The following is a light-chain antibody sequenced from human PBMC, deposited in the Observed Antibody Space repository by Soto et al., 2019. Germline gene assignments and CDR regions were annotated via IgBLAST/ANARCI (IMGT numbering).Light chain of an antibody. Sequence: QSVLTQPASVSGSPGQSITISCTGTGSDVGGYNYVSWYQQHPGKAPKLMIYEVSNRPSGVSNRFSGSKSGNTASLTISGLQAEDEANYYCSSYTSSSTYVVFGGGTKLTVL. J-gene: IGLJ2*01. V-gene: IGLV2-14*01. CDR3: SSYTSSSTYVV. CDR2: EVS. CDR1: GSDVGGYNY.